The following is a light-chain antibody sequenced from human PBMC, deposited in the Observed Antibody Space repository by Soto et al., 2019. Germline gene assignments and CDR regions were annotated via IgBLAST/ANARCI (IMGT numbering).Light chain of an antibody. CDR2: KAS. CDR3: QQYNEWPIT. Sequence: DIQMTQSPSTLSASVGDRVTITGRASQGISSWLAWYQQKPGKAPKLLIYKASSLESGVPSRFSGSGSGTEFTLTISSLQPEDFAVYYCQQYNEWPITFGQGTRLEIK. CDR1: QGISSW. J-gene: IGKJ5*01. V-gene: IGKV1-5*03.